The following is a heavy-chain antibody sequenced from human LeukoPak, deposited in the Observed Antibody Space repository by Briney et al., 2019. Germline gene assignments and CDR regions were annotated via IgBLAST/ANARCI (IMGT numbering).Heavy chain of an antibody. V-gene: IGHV1-69*06. CDR1: GGTFSSYA. CDR2: IIPIFGTA. CDR3: ARDQRGSMVRGVIGYYYGMDV. J-gene: IGHJ6*04. D-gene: IGHD3-10*01. Sequence: ALVKVSCKASGGTFSSYAISWVRQAPGQGLEWMGGIIPIFGTANYAQKFQGRVTITADKSTSTAYMELSSLRSEDTAVYYCARDQRGSMVRGVIGYYYGMDVWGKGTTVTVSS.